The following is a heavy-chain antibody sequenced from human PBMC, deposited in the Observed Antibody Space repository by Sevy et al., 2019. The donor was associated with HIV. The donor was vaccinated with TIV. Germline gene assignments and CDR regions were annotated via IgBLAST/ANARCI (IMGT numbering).Heavy chain of an antibody. CDR1: EFTFGNYW. J-gene: IGHJ3*02. CDR2: INQDGSGE. V-gene: IGHV3-7*01. Sequence: GGSLRLSCEASEFTFGNYWMIWIRHAPGKGLEWVAAINQDGSGEKYVDSMKGRFTISRDNAKNSLYLQMNSLRDEDTAVYYCARLSCGGGTCYSAFDIWGQGTVVTVSS. D-gene: IGHD2-21*02. CDR3: ARLSCGGGTCYSAFDI.